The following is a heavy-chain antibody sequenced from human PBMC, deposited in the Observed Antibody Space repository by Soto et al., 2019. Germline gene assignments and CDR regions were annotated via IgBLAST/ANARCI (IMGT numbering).Heavy chain of an antibody. V-gene: IGHV4-31*03. Sequence: SETLSLTCTVSGGSISSGGYYWSWIRQHPGKGLEWIGYIYYSGSTYYNPSLKSRVTISVDTSKNQFSLKLSSVTAAHSAVYYCARDREGYGEGGTYYYCGMDVWGQGTTVTVSS. D-gene: IGHD5-12*01. CDR2: IYYSGST. J-gene: IGHJ6*02. CDR3: ARDREGYGEGGTYYYCGMDV. CDR1: GGSISSGGYY.